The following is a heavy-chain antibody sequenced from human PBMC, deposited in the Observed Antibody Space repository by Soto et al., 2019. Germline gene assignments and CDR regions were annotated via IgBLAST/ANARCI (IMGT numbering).Heavy chain of an antibody. CDR2: IYYSGST. CDR3: AKDHDEDFGYDLDYFNS. Sequence: SETLSLTCTVSGGSISSYYWSWIRQPPGKGLEWIGYIYYSGSTNYNPSLKSRVTISVDTSKNQFSLKLSSVTAADTALYYCAKDHDEDFGYDLDYFNSWGQGTQVTVSS. J-gene: IGHJ4*02. V-gene: IGHV4-59*01. D-gene: IGHD5-12*01. CDR1: GGSISSYY.